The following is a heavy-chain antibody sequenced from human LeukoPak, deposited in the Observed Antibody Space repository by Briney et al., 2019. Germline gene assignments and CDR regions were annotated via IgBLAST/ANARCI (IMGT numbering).Heavy chain of an antibody. Sequence: PSETLSLICTVSGGPITSSNYYWGWIRQPPGEGLEWIGSFYNSGSTYYNPSLKSRVTISVDTSKNQFSLKLSSVTAADTAVYYCARHGLLRAETYYFDYWGQGTLVTVSS. CDR1: GGPITSSNYY. CDR2: FYNSGST. D-gene: IGHD2-15*01. CDR3: ARHGLLRAETYYFDY. V-gene: IGHV4-39*01. J-gene: IGHJ4*02.